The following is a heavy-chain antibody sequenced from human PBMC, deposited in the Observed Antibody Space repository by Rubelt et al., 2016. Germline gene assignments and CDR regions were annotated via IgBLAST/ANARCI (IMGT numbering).Heavy chain of an antibody. CDR2: INLGGSS. Sequence: QVQLQQGGAGLLKPSETLSLTCAVYGGSFSGYYWSWIRQPPGKGLEWIGEINLGGSSNYNPSLKTRVTISVDTSKNQFSLTVNSVSAADTARYYCARLGPKWIPQRPFDYWGQGSLVIVSS. CDR1: GGSFSGYY. J-gene: IGHJ4*02. CDR3: ARLGPKWIPQRPFDY. V-gene: IGHV4-34*02. D-gene: IGHD5-18*01.